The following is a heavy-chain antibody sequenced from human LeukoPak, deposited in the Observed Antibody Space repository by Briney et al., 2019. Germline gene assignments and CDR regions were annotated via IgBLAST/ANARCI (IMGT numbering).Heavy chain of an antibody. J-gene: IGHJ4*02. Sequence: ASVKVSCKASGYTFTGYYMHWVRQATGQGLEWMGWMNPNSGNTGYAQKFQGRVTITRNTSISTAYMELSSLRSEDTAVYYCARGPRSANSGSYNFDYWGQGTLVTVSS. V-gene: IGHV1-8*03. D-gene: IGHD1-26*01. CDR1: GYTFTGYY. CDR3: ARGPRSANSGSYNFDY. CDR2: MNPNSGNT.